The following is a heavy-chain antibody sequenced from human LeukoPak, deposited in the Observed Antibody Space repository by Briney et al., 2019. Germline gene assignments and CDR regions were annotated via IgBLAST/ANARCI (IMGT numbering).Heavy chain of an antibody. CDR1: GFTFRNYN. D-gene: IGHD2-2*01. CDR2: ISSGGSHI. V-gene: IGHV3-48*01. Sequence: GGSLRLSCAASGFTFRNYNMNWVRQAPGKGLEWVSYISSGGSHIDYADSVKGRFTISRDNTKNSLYLQMNGLRAEDTAVYYCARDTQIDIVVVPAYGMDVWGQGTTVTVSS. CDR3: ARDTQIDIVVVPAYGMDV. J-gene: IGHJ6*02.